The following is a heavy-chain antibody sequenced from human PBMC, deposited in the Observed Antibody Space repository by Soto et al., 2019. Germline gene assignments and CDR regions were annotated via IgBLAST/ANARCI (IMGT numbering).Heavy chain of an antibody. V-gene: IGHV3-33*01. D-gene: IGHD3-22*01. CDR3: ARDMYYDSSGYYFDY. CDR2: IWYDGSNK. Sequence: PGGSLRLSCAASGFTFSSYGMHWVRQAPGKGLEWVAVIWYDGSNKYYADSVKGRFTISRENSKNTLYLQMKSLRAEDTAVYYCARDMYYDSSGYYFDYWGQGTMVTVYS. J-gene: IGHJ4*02. CDR1: GFTFSSYG.